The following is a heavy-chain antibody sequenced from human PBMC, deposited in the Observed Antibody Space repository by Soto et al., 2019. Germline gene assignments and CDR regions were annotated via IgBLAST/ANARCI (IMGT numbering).Heavy chain of an antibody. D-gene: IGHD3-10*01. J-gene: IGHJ4*02. CDR2: ISGSGGST. CDR3: AKDSHSILVYYGSVPWYFDY. CDR1: GFTFSSYA. V-gene: IGHV3-23*01. Sequence: GSLRLSCAASGFTFSSYAMSWVRQAPGKGLEWVSAISGSGGSTYYADSVKGRFTISRDNSKNTLYLQMNSLRAEDTAVYYCAKDSHSILVYYGSVPWYFDYWGQGTLVTVSS.